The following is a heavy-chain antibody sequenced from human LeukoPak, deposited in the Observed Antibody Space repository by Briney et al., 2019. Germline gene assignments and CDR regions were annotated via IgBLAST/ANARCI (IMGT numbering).Heavy chain of an antibody. D-gene: IGHD2-15*01. V-gene: IGHV3-11*04. CDR1: GFTFSDYY. CDR2: ISSSGSTI. J-gene: IGHJ4*02. Sequence: GGSLRLSCAASGFTFSDYYMSWIRQAPGKGLEWVSYISSSGSTIYHAGSVKGRFTISRDDAKNSLYLQMNSLRAEDTAVYYCARDGYCSGGSCYSGGTSPIDYWGQGTLVTVSS. CDR3: ARDGYCSGGSCYSGGTSPIDY.